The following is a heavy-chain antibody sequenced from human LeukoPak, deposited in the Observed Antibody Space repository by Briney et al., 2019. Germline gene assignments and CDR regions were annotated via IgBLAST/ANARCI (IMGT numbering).Heavy chain of an antibody. J-gene: IGHJ6*02. V-gene: IGHV4-39*07. CDR3: ASDHPDRYYYYGMDV. CDR2: INHSGST. Sequence: SETLSLTCTVSGGSVSSGSYYWSWIRQPPGKGLEWIGEINHSGSTNYNPSLKSRVTISVDTSKNQFSLKLSSVTAADTAVYYCASDHPDRYYYYGMDVWGQGPTVTVSS. CDR1: GGSVSSGSYY.